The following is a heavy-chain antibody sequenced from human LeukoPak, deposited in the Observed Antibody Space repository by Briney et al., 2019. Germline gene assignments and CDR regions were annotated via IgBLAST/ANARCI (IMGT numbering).Heavy chain of an antibody. V-gene: IGHV1-69*13. J-gene: IGHJ4*02. Sequence: ASVKVSCKASGGTFSSYAISWVRQAPGQGLEWMGGIIPIFGTANYAQKFQGRVTITADGSTSTAYMELSSLRSEDTAVYYCARDRTKYYDSTGYYRAFDYWGQGTLVTVSS. CDR3: ARDRTKYYDSTGYYRAFDY. CDR2: IIPIFGTA. D-gene: IGHD3-22*01. CDR1: GGTFSSYA.